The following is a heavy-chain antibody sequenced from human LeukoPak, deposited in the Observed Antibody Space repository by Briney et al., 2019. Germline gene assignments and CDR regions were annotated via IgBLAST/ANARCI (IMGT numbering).Heavy chain of an antibody. Sequence: SETLSLTCTVSGGSISSYYWSWIRQPAGKGLEWIGRIYTSGSTNYNPSLKSRVTMSVDTSKNQFSLMLTSVTAADTAVYYCARGYGSGSYNNFNKWGQGLLVAVSS. J-gene: IGHJ4*02. D-gene: IGHD3-10*01. CDR1: GGSISSYY. CDR3: ARGYGSGSYNNFNK. CDR2: IYTSGST. V-gene: IGHV4-4*07.